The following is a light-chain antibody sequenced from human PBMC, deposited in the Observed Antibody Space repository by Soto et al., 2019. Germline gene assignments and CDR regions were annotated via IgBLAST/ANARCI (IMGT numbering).Light chain of an antibody. CDR3: QTWGAGIVA. Sequence: QLVLTQSPSASASLGASVKLTCTLSSGHSSYTIAWHQQQPEKGPRYLMKLNTDGSHSRGDGIPDRFSGSRSGAERYLTISSLQSEDEADYYCQTWGAGIVAFGGGTQLTVL. CDR1: SGHSSYT. CDR2: LNTDGSH. V-gene: IGLV4-69*01. J-gene: IGLJ2*01.